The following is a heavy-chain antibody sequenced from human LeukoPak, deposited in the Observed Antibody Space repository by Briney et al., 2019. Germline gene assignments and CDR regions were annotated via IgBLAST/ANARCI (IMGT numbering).Heavy chain of an antibody. Sequence: SETLSLTCTVSGGSISSGDYYWSWIRQPPGKGLEWIGYIYYSGSTYYNPSLKSRVTISVDTSKNQFSLKLSSVTAADTAVYYCARDQGYSSGWYHFDYWGQGTLVTVSS. CDR3: ARDQGYSSGWYHFDY. J-gene: IGHJ4*02. CDR2: IYYSGST. V-gene: IGHV4-30-4*08. D-gene: IGHD6-19*01. CDR1: GGSISSGDYY.